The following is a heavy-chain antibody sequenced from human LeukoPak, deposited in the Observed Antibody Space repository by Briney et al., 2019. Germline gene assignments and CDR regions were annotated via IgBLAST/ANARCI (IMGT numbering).Heavy chain of an antibody. CDR2: ISGSVGST. CDR3: AKGPPSLGCSSASCYSPDFDY. D-gene: IGHD2-2*01. CDR1: GFTFSSYA. Sequence: GGSLRLSCAASGFTFSSYAMNWVRQAPGKGLEWVSSISGSVGSTYYADSLKGRFTISRDNSKNTVYLQMNSLRAEDTAVYYCAKGPPSLGCSSASCYSPDFDYWGQGTLVTVSS. V-gene: IGHV3-23*01. J-gene: IGHJ4*02.